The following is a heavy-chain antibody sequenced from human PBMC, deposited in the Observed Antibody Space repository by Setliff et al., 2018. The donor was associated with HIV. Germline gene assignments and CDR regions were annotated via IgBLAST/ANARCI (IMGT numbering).Heavy chain of an antibody. CDR1: GYSFTRYA. CDR2: IIPIFGTA. D-gene: IGHD1-26*01. J-gene: IGHJ4*02. V-gene: IGHV1-69*13. Sequence: SVKVSCKASGYSFTRYAMNWVRQAPGQGLEWMGGIIPIFGTANYAQKFQGRVTITADESTSTAYMELSSLRSEDTAVYYCASPGGGSLTYYFDYWGQGALVTVSS. CDR3: ASPGGGSLTYYFDY.